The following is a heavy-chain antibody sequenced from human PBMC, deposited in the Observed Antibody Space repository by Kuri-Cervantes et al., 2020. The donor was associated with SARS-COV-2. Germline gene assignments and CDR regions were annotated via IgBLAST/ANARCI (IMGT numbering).Heavy chain of an antibody. V-gene: IGHV3-48*01. CDR1: GFTVSSNY. J-gene: IGHJ4*02. CDR3: ARDGGSSYYTY. D-gene: IGHD2-15*01. Sequence: GESLKISCAASGFTVSSNYMSWVRQAPGKGLEWVSYISSSSSTIYYADSVKGRFTISRDNSKNTLYLQMNNLRAEDTAVYYCARDGGSSYYTYWGQGTLVTVSS. CDR2: ISSSSSTI.